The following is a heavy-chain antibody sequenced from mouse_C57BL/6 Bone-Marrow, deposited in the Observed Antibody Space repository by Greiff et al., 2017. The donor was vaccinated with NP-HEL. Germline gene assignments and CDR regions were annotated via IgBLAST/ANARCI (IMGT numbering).Heavy chain of an antibody. V-gene: IGHV1-52*01. CDR1: GYTFTSYW. Sequence: VQLQQPGAELVRPGSSVKLSCKASGYTFTSYWMHWVKQRPIQGLEWIGNIDPSDSETHYNQKFKDKATLTVDKSSSTAYMQLSSLTSEDSAVYYCARSRGYSNYPFDDWGQGTTLTVSS. D-gene: IGHD2-5*01. CDR2: IDPSDSET. CDR3: ARSRGYSNYPFDD. J-gene: IGHJ2*01.